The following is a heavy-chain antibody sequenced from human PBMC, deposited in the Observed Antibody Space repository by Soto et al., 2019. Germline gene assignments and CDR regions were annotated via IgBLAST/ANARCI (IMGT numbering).Heavy chain of an antibody. J-gene: IGHJ4*02. CDR2: IYWDDDN. CDR3: AHRRFYGSGWPFDY. V-gene: IGHV2-5*02. Sequence: QITLKESGPTLVKPTQTLTLTCTFSGFSLTTGGVAVGWIRQPPGKALEWLALIYWDDDNRYSPSLESRLSVAKDTSKNQVVLTMTNMDPVDTATYYCAHRRFYGSGWPFDYWGQGTLVTVSS. D-gene: IGHD3-10*01. CDR1: GFSLTTGGVA.